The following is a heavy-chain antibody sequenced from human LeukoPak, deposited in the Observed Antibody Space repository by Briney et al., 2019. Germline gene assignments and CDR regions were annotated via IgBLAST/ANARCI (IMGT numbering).Heavy chain of an antibody. CDR2: IYYSGST. J-gene: IGHJ4*02. CDR1: GGSISSYY. V-gene: IGHV4-59*01. CDR3: ARLFGEYIFDY. Sequence: PSETLSLTCTVSGGSISSYYWSWIRQPPGKGLEWIGYIYYSGSTNYNPSLESRVTISVDTSKNQFSLKLSSVTAADTAVYYCARLFGEYIFDYWGQGTLVTVSS. D-gene: IGHD3-10*01.